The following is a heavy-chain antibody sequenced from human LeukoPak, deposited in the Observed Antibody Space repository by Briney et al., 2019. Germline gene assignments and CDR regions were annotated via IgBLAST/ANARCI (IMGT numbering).Heavy chain of an antibody. J-gene: IGHJ2*01. Sequence: GASVKVSCKASGYTFTSYDISWVRQAPGQGLEWMGWISAYNGNTNYVQNLQGRVTMTTDTSTSTAYMELRSLRSDDTAVYYCARVWYSALWYFDLWGRGTLGTVSS. CDR3: ARVWYSALWYFDL. V-gene: IGHV1-18*01. D-gene: IGHD2-15*01. CDR2: ISAYNGNT. CDR1: GYTFTSYD.